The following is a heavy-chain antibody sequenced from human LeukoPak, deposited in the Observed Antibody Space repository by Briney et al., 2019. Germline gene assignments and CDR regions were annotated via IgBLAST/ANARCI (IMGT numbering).Heavy chain of an antibody. CDR1: GGSISSGNYY. J-gene: IGHJ5*02. V-gene: IGHV4-61*02. CDR3: AREAYSGSYYDP. D-gene: IGHD1-26*01. Sequence: PSETLSLTCTASGGSISSGNYYWSWIRQPAWKGLEWIGRMYTIGSTDYNPSLKSRVTISLDTSKNQFSLRVASVTAADTAVYFCAREAYSGSYYDPWGQGTLVTVSS. CDR2: MYTIGST.